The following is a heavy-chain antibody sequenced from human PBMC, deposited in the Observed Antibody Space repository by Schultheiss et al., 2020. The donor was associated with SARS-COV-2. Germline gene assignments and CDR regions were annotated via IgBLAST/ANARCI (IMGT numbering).Heavy chain of an antibody. CDR1: GGSINSGGYY. V-gene: IGHV4-31*02. CDR3: AREGYPDAFDI. D-gene: IGHD5-18*01. J-gene: IGHJ3*02. CDR2: IYYSGST. Sequence: SQTLSLTCSVSGGSINSGGYYWSWIRQHPGKGLEWMGYIYYSGSTYYTPSLKSRVTISVDTSKNQFSLKLSSVTAADTAVYYCAREGYPDAFDIWGQGTMVTVSS.